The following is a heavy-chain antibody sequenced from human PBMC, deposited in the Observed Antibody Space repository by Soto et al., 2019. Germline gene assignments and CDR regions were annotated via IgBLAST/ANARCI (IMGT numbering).Heavy chain of an antibody. CDR3: TSSTTSLYYYYYYKDV. D-gene: IGHD4-17*01. CDR1: GFTFSGSA. CDR2: IRSKANSYAT. V-gene: IGHV3-73*01. J-gene: IGHJ6*03. Sequence: GGSLRLSCAASGFTFSGSAMHWVRQASGKGLEWVGRIRSKANSYATAYAASVKGRFTISRDDSKNTAYLQMNSLKTEDTAVYYCTSSTTSLYYYYYYKDVWGKGTTVTVSS.